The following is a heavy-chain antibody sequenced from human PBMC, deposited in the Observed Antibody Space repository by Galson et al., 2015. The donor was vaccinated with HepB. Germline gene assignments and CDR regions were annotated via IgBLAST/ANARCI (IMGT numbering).Heavy chain of an antibody. Sequence: SLRLSCAASGVTFSSYSMNWVRQAPGKELEWLSYTNTISTNIYYADSVRGRFTISRDNAKNSLYLQMNSLRAEDTAVYYCARGLLRLIDYWGQGTLVTVSS. CDR2: TNTISTNI. D-gene: IGHD1-26*01. V-gene: IGHV3-48*01. J-gene: IGHJ4*02. CDR1: GVTFSSYS. CDR3: ARGLLRLIDY.